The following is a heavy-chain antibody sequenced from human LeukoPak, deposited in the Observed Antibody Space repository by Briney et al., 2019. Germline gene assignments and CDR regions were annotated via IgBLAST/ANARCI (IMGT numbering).Heavy chain of an antibody. CDR1: GGSISSSNW. J-gene: IGHJ5*02. Sequence: SGTLSLTCAVSGGSISSSNWWSWVRQPPGKGLEWIGSIYYSGSTYYNPSLKSRVTISVDTSKNQFSLKLSSVTAADTAVYYCARVRVGDWFDPWGQGTLVTVSS. D-gene: IGHD3-16*01. CDR2: IYYSGST. V-gene: IGHV4-4*02. CDR3: ARVRVGDWFDP.